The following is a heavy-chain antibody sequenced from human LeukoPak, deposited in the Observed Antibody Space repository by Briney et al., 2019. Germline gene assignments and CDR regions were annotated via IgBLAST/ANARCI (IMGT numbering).Heavy chain of an antibody. V-gene: IGHV1-46*01. J-gene: IGHJ4*02. Sequence: ASVKVSCKASGYTLTSYSMHWVRQAPGQGLEWMGIINPSGGSTSYAQKFQGRVTMTRDMSTSTVYMELSSLRSEDTAVYYCARDTLDHYFDYWGQGTLVTVSS. D-gene: IGHD3/OR15-3a*01. CDR2: INPSGGST. CDR3: ARDTLDHYFDY. CDR1: GYTLTSYS.